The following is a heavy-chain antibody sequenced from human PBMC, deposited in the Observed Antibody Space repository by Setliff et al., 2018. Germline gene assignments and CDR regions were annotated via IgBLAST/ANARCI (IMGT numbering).Heavy chain of an antibody. J-gene: IGHJ4*02. CDR3: ARAPSVELVTIRTNSWFTY. CDR1: GGFSTHA. Sequence: SVKVSCKASGGFSTHAISWVRQVPGQGLEWMGGIIPILGTTDYAQNFQGRVTLTTDTSTSTAYMELRSLTSDDSAFYYCARAPSVELVTIRTNSWFTYWGQGTLVTVSS. V-gene: IGHV1-69*05. CDR2: IIPILGTT. D-gene: IGHD5-18*01.